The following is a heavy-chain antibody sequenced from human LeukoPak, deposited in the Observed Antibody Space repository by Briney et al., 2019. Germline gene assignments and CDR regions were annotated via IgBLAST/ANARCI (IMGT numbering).Heavy chain of an antibody. Sequence: PGGSLRLSRAASGFTFSSYSMNWVRQAPGKGLEWVSSISSSSSYIYYADSVKGRFTISRDNAKNSLYLQMNSLRAEDTAVYYCAAGGVIPQDYYYGMDVWGKGTTVTVSS. D-gene: IGHD3-16*02. CDR2: ISSSSSYI. CDR3: AAGGVIPQDYYYGMDV. J-gene: IGHJ6*04. V-gene: IGHV3-21*01. CDR1: GFTFSSYS.